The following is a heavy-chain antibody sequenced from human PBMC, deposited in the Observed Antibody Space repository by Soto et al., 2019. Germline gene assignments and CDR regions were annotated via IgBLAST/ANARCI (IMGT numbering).Heavy chain of an antibody. Sequence: SSETLSLTCTVSGGSISRGDYYWSWIRQPPGKGLEWIGYIYSSGTTHYNPSLKSRFSISVDTSKNQFSLKLSSVTAADTAVYYCARGLSVYLSYGLDVWGQGTTVTVSS. J-gene: IGHJ6*02. D-gene: IGHD3-10*01. CDR3: ARGLSVYLSYGLDV. CDR1: GGSISRGDYY. V-gene: IGHV4-30-4*01. CDR2: IYSSGTT.